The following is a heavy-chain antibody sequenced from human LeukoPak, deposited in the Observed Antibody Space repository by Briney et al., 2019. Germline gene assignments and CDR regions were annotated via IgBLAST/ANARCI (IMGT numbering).Heavy chain of an antibody. CDR3: ARDNWNYGSSMDV. D-gene: IGHD1-7*01. Sequence: KASETLSLTCTVSGGSVSSYYWSWIRQLPGKGLEWIGYIYYSGSTNYNPSLKRRVTISVDTSKNQFSLKLSSVTAADTAVYHCARDNWNYGSSMDVWGQGTTVTVSS. V-gene: IGHV4-59*02. CDR1: GGSVSSYY. CDR2: IYYSGST. J-gene: IGHJ6*02.